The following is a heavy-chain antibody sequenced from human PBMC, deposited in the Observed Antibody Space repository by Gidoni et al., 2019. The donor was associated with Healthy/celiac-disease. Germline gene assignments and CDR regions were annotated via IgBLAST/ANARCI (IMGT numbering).Heavy chain of an antibody. J-gene: IGHJ3*02. D-gene: IGHD2-21*02. V-gene: IGHV1-3*01. CDR2: INAGNGNT. Sequence: QVQLVQSGAEVKKPVASVKVSCKASGYTFTSYAMHWVRQAPGQRLEWMGRINAGNGNTKYSQKFQGRVTITRDTSASTAYMELSSLRSEDTAVYYCARGRAYCGGDCYAPLPQLLDAFDIWGQGTMVTVSS. CDR1: GYTFTSYA. CDR3: ARGRAYCGGDCYAPLPQLLDAFDI.